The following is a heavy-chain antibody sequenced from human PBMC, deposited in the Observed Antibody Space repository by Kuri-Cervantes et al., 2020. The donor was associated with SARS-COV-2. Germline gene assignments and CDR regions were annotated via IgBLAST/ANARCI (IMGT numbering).Heavy chain of an antibody. CDR2: INAGNGNT. J-gene: IGHJ3*02. Sequence: ASVKVSCKASGYTFTSYAMHWVRQAPGQRLEWMGWINAGNGNTKYSQKFQGRVTMTTDTSTSTAYMELRSLRSDDTAVYYCARGEGAAPGLDAFDIWGQGTMVTVSS. V-gene: IGHV1-3*01. D-gene: IGHD1-26*01. CDR3: ARGEGAAPGLDAFDI. CDR1: GYTFTSYA.